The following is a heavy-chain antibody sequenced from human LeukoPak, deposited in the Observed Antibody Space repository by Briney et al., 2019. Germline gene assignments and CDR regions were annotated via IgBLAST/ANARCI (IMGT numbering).Heavy chain of an antibody. J-gene: IGHJ3*02. CDR1: GFTFSSYS. V-gene: IGHV3-21*01. CDR3: ARDRLIVVVTATDAFDI. Sequence: PGGSLRLSCAASGFTFSSYSMNWVRQAPGKGLEWVSSISSSSSYIYYADSVKGRFTISRDNAKNSLYLQMNSLRAEDTAVYYCARDRLIVVVTATDAFDIWGQGTMVTVSS. CDR2: ISSSSSYI. D-gene: IGHD2-21*02.